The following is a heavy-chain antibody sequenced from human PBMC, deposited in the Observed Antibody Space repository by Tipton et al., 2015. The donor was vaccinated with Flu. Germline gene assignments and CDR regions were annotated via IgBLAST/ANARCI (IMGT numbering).Heavy chain of an antibody. J-gene: IGHJ1*01. V-gene: IGHV4-4*07. CDR2: IYTSGST. CDR1: GGSISSYY. CDR3: AKSGSYLEYLQH. Sequence: LRLSCTVSGGSISSYYWSWIRQPAGKGLEWIGRIYTSGSTNYNPSLKSRVTMSVDTSKNQFSLKLTSASAADTAAYYCAKSGSYLEYLQHWGQGTLVTVSS. D-gene: IGHD1-26*01.